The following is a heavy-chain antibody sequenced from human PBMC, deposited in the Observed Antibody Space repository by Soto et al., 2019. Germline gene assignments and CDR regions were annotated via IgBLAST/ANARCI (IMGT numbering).Heavy chain of an antibody. CDR3: AREGEGFPNAFDGSSYRAGTFDI. CDR2: INPNSGGT. D-gene: IGHD3-22*01. V-gene: IGHV1-2*02. J-gene: IGHJ3*02. Sequence: QVQMVQSGAEAKKPGASVKVSCKASGYTFPGYYMHLVRQAPVHGLEWLGWINPNSGGTKYAQKYQARVTMTRDTSITTIYMELSRLTSDDTAVYYCAREGEGFPNAFDGSSYRAGTFDILGQGPVVTVSS. CDR1: GYTFPGYY.